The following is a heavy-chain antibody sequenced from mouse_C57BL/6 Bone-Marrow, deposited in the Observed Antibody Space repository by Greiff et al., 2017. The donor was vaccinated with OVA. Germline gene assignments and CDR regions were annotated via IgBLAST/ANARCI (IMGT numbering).Heavy chain of an antibody. CDR2: ITHSGET. V-gene: IGHV12-3*01. CDR1: GFPITSGYY. Sequence: QVQLKESGPGLVKPSQSLFLTCSITGFPITSGYYWIWIRQSPGKPLEWMGYITHSGETFYNPSLQSPISITRETSKNQFFLQLNSVTTEDTAMYYCAGDRSPRYYAYGAWFAYWGQGTLVTVSA. D-gene: IGHD2-14*01. J-gene: IGHJ3*01. CDR3: AGDRSPRYYAYGAWFAY.